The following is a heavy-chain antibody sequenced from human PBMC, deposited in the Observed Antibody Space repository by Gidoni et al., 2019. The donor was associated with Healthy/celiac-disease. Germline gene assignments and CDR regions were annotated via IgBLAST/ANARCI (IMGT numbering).Heavy chain of an antibody. Sequence: QVQLVESGGGVVQPGRSLRRSCAASGFTFSSYAMHWVRQAPGKGLEWVAVISYDGSNKYYADSVKGRFTISRDNSKNTLYLQMNSLRAEDTAVYYCARRYNWNYEVDYWGQGTLVTVSS. D-gene: IGHD1-7*01. CDR1: GFTFSSYA. J-gene: IGHJ4*02. V-gene: IGHV3-30-3*01. CDR2: ISYDGSNK. CDR3: ARRYNWNYEVDY.